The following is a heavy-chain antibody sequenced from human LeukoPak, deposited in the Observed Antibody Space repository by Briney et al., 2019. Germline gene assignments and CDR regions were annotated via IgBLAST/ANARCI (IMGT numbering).Heavy chain of an antibody. V-gene: IGHV1-2*02. Sequence: ASVKVSCKISGYTFTDYFIHWARQAPGQGLEWMGWTSPTSGDRKCTQKFQGRVTMTRDTSNGTGYMELDRLTFDDTAVYFCARDNYGTLDYWGQGSLVTVSS. CDR1: GYTFTDYF. CDR3: ARDNYGTLDY. J-gene: IGHJ4*02. D-gene: IGHD4-17*01. CDR2: TSPTSGDR.